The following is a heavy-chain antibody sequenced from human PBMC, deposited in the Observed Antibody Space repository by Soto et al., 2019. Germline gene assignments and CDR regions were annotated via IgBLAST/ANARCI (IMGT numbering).Heavy chain of an antibody. CDR1: GGSFSSTSNY. J-gene: IGHJ2*01. Sequence: QLRLQESGPGLVKASETLSLTCTVSGGSFSSTSNYWGWIRQPPGKGLEWIGSIYYNGNTCVNPSLKGRVAIFVDTSKSQFSLELTSVTAADTAVYYCARHWALAAAAQYWYFDLWGRGTQVTVSS. CDR2: IYYNGNT. D-gene: IGHD6-13*01. V-gene: IGHV4-39*01. CDR3: ARHWALAAAAQYWYFDL.